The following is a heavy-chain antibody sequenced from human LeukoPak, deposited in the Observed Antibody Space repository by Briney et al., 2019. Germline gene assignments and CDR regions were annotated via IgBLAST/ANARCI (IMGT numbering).Heavy chain of an antibody. J-gene: IGHJ4*02. Sequence: SETLSLTCTVSGGSISSYYWSWIRQPPGKGLEWIGYIYYSGSTNYNPSLKSRVTISVDTSKNQFSLKLSSVTAADTAVYYCARASFGVGATHWGQGTLVTVSS. CDR2: IYYSGST. CDR3: ARASFGVGATH. CDR1: GGSISSYY. V-gene: IGHV4-59*01. D-gene: IGHD1-26*01.